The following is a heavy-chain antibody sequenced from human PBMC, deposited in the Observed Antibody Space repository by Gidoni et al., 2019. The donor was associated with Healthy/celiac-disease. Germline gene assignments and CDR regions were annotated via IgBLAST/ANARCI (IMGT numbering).Heavy chain of an antibody. CDR3: TRGIPGAIQHGGYYYGMDV. CDR1: GFTFGDYA. CDR2: IRSKAYGGTT. V-gene: IGHV3-49*05. D-gene: IGHD5-18*01. J-gene: IGHJ6*02. Sequence: EVQLVESGGGLVKPGRSLRLSCTASGFTFGDYAMSWFRQAPGKGLEWVGFIRSKAYGGTTEYAASVKGRFTISRDDSKSIAYLQMNSLKTEDTAVYYCTRGIPGAIQHGGYYYGMDVWGQGTTVTVSS.